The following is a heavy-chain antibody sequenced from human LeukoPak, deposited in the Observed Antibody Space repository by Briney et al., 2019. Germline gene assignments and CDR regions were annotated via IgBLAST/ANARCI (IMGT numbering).Heavy chain of an antibody. Sequence: GGSLRLSCAASGFTFSSYAMSWVRQAPGKGLEWVSAISGSGGSTYYADSVKGRSTISRDNSKNTLYLQMNSLRAEDTAVYYCAKAGQWLVYFDYWGQGTLVTVSS. CDR1: GFTFSSYA. CDR3: AKAGQWLVYFDY. CDR2: ISGSGGST. J-gene: IGHJ4*02. D-gene: IGHD6-19*01. V-gene: IGHV3-23*01.